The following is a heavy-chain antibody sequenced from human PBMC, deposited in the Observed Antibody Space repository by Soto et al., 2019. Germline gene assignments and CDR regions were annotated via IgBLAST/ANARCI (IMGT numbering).Heavy chain of an antibody. V-gene: IGHV1-18*01. Sequence: ASVKVSCKAAGYNFTTYGISWVRQAPGQGLEWMGWISGDSANTKSAQKLQDRITMTTDTSAGTAYMELRRLSSVTAADTAVYYCARLRDERGYYYYGMDVWGQGTTVTVSS. CDR3: ARLRDERGYYYYGMDV. CDR2: ISGDSANT. CDR1: GYNFTTYG. D-gene: IGHD3-10*01. J-gene: IGHJ6*02.